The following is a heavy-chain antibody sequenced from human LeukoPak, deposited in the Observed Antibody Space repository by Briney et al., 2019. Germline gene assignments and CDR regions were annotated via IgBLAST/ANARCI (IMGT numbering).Heavy chain of an antibody. J-gene: IGHJ5*02. CDR2: IYYSGST. D-gene: IGHD3-16*01. V-gene: IGHV4-59*01. CDR1: GGSISSYY. Sequence: SETLSLTCTFSGGSISSYYWNWIRQPPGKGLEWIGYIYYSGSTNYNPSLKSRVTISVDTSKNQFSLKLSSVTAADTAVYYCARGLGGDLFDPWGQGTLVTVSS. CDR3: ARGLGGDLFDP.